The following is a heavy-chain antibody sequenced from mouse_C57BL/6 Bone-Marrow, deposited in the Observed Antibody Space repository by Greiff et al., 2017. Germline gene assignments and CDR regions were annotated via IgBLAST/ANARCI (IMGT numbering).Heavy chain of an antibody. CDR2: INSDGGST. V-gene: IGHV5-2*01. CDR3: ARSAYYSNFWYFDV. Sequence: DVMLVESGGGLVQPGESLKLSCESNEYEFPSHDMSWVRKTPEKRLELVAAINSDGGSTYYPDTMERRFIISRDNTKKTLYLQMSSLRSEDTALYYCARSAYYSNFWYFDVWGTGTTVTVSS. D-gene: IGHD2-5*01. CDR1: EYEFPSHD. J-gene: IGHJ1*03.